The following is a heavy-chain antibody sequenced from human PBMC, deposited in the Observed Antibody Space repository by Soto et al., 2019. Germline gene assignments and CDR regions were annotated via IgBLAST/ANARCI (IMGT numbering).Heavy chain of an antibody. D-gene: IGHD2-2*01. CDR3: AKGRGYCTSTSCYVGSDY. Sequence: EVQLLESGGGLVQPGGSLRLSCAASGFTFSSYAMSWVRQAPGKGLGWVSAIRGSGYSTYYADSVKGRFTISRDNSKNTLYLQMNSLRAEDTAVYYCAKGRGYCTSTSCYVGSDYWGQGTLVTVSS. CDR1: GFTFSSYA. CDR2: IRGSGYST. J-gene: IGHJ4*02. V-gene: IGHV3-23*01.